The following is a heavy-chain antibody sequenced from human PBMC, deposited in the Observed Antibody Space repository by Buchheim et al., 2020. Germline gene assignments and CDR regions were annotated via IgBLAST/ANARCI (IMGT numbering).Heavy chain of an antibody. D-gene: IGHD3-16*01. J-gene: IGHJ6*03. CDR3: ARGGIHMDV. V-gene: IGHV3-48*03. Sequence: EVQLVESGGGLVQPGGSLRLSCATSGFRLSDYEMNWVRQAPGKGLEWLSYFSGTGTTIYYADSVRGRFTMSRDTAKSSVSLQLNSLRVEDTAVYYCARGGIHMDVWGKGTT. CDR1: GFRLSDYE. CDR2: FSGTGTTI.